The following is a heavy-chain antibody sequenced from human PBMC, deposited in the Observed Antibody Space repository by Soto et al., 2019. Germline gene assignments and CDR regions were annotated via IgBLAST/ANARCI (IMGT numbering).Heavy chain of an antibody. CDR3: ARYIYGQGFKA. CDR2: MRANSGDT. D-gene: IGHD3-3*02. V-gene: IGHV1-8*01. Sequence: ATGQGLEWIEWMRANSGDTGHAQKFQGRVSMTRDTSMSTAYMELSSLRAEDTAVYYCARYIYGQGFKAWGQGTLVFVSS. J-gene: IGHJ5*02.